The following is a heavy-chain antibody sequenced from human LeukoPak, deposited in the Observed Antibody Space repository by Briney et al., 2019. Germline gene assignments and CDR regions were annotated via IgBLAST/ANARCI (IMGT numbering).Heavy chain of an antibody. CDR1: GFTFSDYY. Sequence: PGGSLRLSCAASGFTFSDYYMSWIRQAPGKGLEWVSYISSSGSTIYYADSVKGRFTISRDNTKNSLYLQMNSLRAEDTAVYYCAKGLDIVVVVAATWRWFDPWGQGTLVTVSS. D-gene: IGHD2-15*01. CDR3: AKGLDIVVVVAATWRWFDP. J-gene: IGHJ5*02. CDR2: ISSSGSTI. V-gene: IGHV3-11*01.